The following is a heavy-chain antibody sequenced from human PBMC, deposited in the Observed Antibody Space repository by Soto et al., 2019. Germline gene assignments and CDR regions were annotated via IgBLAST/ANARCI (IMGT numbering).Heavy chain of an antibody. J-gene: IGHJ5*02. D-gene: IGHD3-10*01. Sequence: SETLSLTCAVYGGSFSGYYWSWIRQPPGKGLEWIGEINHSGSTNYNPSLKSRVTISVDTSKNQFSLKLSSVTAADTAVYYCARVRGSGSYYRYNWFDPWGQGTLVTVSS. CDR3: ARVRGSGSYYRYNWFDP. CDR1: GGSFSGYY. CDR2: INHSGST. V-gene: IGHV4-34*01.